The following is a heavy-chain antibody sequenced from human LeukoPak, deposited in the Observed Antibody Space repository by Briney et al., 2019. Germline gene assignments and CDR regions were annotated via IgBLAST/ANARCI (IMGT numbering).Heavy chain of an antibody. CDR3: ARAGYWAASGYATI. Sequence: ASVKVSCKAPGYTFTSYYMHWVRQAPGQGLEWMGIINPSGGSTTYAQKFQGRVTMTRDTSTSTVYMALSSLTPEDTAVYYCARAGYWAASGYATIWGQGTLATVSS. D-gene: IGHD6-13*01. CDR2: INPSGGST. CDR1: GYTFTSYY. V-gene: IGHV1-46*03. J-gene: IGHJ4*02.